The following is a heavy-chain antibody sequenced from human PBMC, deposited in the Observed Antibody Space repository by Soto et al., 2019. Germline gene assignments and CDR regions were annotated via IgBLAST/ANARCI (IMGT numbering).Heavy chain of an antibody. CDR2: ISLSGSDT. V-gene: IGHV3-23*01. CDR3: VLGGTAAYDLGRWS. J-gene: IGHJ5*02. CDR1: GFIFNNYA. D-gene: IGHD3-16*01. Sequence: DVQLLESGGGLVQPGGSLRLSCATSGFIFNNYAMSWVRQAPGKGLEWVSGISLSGSDTYYADSVRGRFTVSRDNFKKTLFLQRNSLRAEDTAVYYCVLGGTAAYDLGRWSWGQGTLVAVSS.